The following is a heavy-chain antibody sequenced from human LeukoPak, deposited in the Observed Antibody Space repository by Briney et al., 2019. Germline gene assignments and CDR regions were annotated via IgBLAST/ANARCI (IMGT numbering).Heavy chain of an antibody. D-gene: IGHD3-10*02. V-gene: IGHV3-23*01. CDR2: ISGSGGST. J-gene: IGHJ6*04. CDR3: AELGITMIGGV. CDR1: GFTFSGYG. Sequence: PGGSLRLSCAASGFTFSGYGMSWVRQAPGKGLDWVSAISGSGGSTYYADSVKGRFTISRDNAKNSLYLQMNSLRAEDTAVYYCAELGITMIGGVWGKGTTVTISS.